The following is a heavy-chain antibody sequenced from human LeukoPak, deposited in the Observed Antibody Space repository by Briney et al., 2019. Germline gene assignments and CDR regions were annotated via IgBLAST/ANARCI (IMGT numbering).Heavy chain of an antibody. V-gene: IGHV1-18*01. CDR1: GYTFTSYG. CDR3: AHCSGGSCYSGRFDY. CDR2: ISAYNGNT. Sequence: ASVKVSCKDSGYTFTSYGISWVRQAPGQGLGWMGWISAYNGNTNYAQKLQGRVTMTTDTSTSTAYMELRSLRSDDTAVYYCAHCSGGSCYSGRFDYWGQGTLVTVSS. J-gene: IGHJ4*02. D-gene: IGHD2-15*01.